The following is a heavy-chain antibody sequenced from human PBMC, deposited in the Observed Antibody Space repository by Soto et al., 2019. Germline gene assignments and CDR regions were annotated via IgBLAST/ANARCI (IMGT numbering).Heavy chain of an antibody. J-gene: IGHJ5*02. CDR2: LSGRSAVP. CDR1: GLTLRSYA. Sequence: EGQLLQSGGDLVQPGGSLRLSCAGSGLTLRSYAMTWIRQTPEKGLEWVSTLSGRSAVPSYADSVNGPFTVSRDNSKNTLNQQMNSLRPDDTAIYYCAKGGPFPGGFDPWGQGTLVTVSA. V-gene: IGHV3-23*01. D-gene: IGHD3-16*01. CDR3: AKGGPFPGGFDP.